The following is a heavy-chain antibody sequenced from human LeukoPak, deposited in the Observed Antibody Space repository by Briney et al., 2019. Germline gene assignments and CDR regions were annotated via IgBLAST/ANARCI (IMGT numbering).Heavy chain of an antibody. CDR1: GYTFTSYD. Sequence: ASVKVSCKASGYTFTSYDINWVRQATGQGLEWMGWMNPNSGNTGYAQKFQGRVTMTRNTSISTAYMELSSLRSEDTAVYYCARGLEGQYHDFWSGYYTGNWFDPWGQGTLVTVSS. CDR2: MNPNSGNT. D-gene: IGHD3-3*01. CDR3: ARGLEGQYHDFWSGYYTGNWFDP. J-gene: IGHJ5*02. V-gene: IGHV1-8*01.